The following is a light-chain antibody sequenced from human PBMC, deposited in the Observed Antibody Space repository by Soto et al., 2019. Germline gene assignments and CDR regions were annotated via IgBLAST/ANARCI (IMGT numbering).Light chain of an antibody. J-gene: IGKJ5*01. CDR3: QQANSFPIT. CDR2: EAT. V-gene: IGKV1-12*01. Sequence: DIQMTQSPSSGSASVGDTVTITCRASQGLKFLAWYQQKPGKAPRLRIYEATNLQSGVPPRFSGSGSGTDFTLTISSLQPEDFATYFCQQANSFPITFGQGTRLE. CDR1: QGLKF.